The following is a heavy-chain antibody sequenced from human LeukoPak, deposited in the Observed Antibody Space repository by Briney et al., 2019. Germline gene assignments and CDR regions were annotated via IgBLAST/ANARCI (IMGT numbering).Heavy chain of an antibody. CDR2: ISWNSGSI. CDR1: GFTFDDYA. V-gene: IGHV3-9*01. D-gene: IGHD6-13*01. J-gene: IGHJ4*02. CDR3: AKALQKLAYSRFDY. Sequence: GGSLRLSCAASGFTFDDYAMHWVRQAPVKGLEWVSGISWNSGSIGYADSVKGRFTISRDNAKNSLYLQMNSLRAEDTALYYCAKALQKLAYSRFDYWGQGTLVTVSS.